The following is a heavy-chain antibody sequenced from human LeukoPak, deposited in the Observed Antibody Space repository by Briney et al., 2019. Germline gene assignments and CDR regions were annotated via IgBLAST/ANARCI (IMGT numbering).Heavy chain of an antibody. Sequence: SETLSLTCTVSGGSISGYYWSWIRQPPGKGLEWIGDIYYIGSTNYNPSLKSRVTISVDTSKNQFSLNLSSVTAADTAMYYCARDRRFNGMDVWGQGTTVTVSS. D-gene: IGHD3-3*01. V-gene: IGHV4-59*01. CDR1: GGSISGYY. CDR2: IYYIGST. J-gene: IGHJ6*02. CDR3: ARDRRFNGMDV.